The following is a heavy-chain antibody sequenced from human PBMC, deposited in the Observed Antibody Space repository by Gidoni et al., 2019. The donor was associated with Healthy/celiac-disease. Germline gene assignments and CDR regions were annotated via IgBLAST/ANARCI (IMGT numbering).Heavy chain of an antibody. J-gene: IGHJ6*02. CDR2: IKSKTDGGTT. V-gene: IGHV3-15*01. Sequence: EVQLVESGGGLVKPGGSLRLSCAASGFTFSTAWLSWVRKATGKGLEWVGRIKSKTDGGTTDYAAPVKGRFTISRDDSKNTLYLQMNSLKTEDTAVYYCTTDVKPWLVPAAIFAYYYGMDVWGQGTTVTVSS. CDR3: TTDVKPWLVPAAIFAYYYGMDV. D-gene: IGHD2-2*01. CDR1: GFTFSTAW.